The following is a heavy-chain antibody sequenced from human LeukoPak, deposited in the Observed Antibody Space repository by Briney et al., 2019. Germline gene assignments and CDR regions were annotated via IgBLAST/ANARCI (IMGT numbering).Heavy chain of an antibody. D-gene: IGHD3-10*01. CDR1: GGTFSSYA. Sequence: SVKVSCKAPGGTFSSYAISWVRQAPGQGLEWMGGIIPIFGTANYAQKFQGRVTITTDESTSTAYMELSSLTSEDTAVYYCASGMGRYGSGSYPMDVWGKGTTVTVSS. CDR3: ASGMGRYGSGSYPMDV. CDR2: IIPIFGTA. V-gene: IGHV1-69*05. J-gene: IGHJ6*03.